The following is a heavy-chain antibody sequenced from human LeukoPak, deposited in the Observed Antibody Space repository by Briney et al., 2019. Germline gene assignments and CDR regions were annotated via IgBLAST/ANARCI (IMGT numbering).Heavy chain of an antibody. V-gene: IGHV3-30*18. CDR3: ANGGYYYVDY. CDR1: GFTFRNYG. Sequence: GRSLRLSCAASGFTFRNYGMHWVRQAPGKGLEGVAVISYDGSNKYYADSVKGRFTISRDNSKNTLYLQMNSLTTEDTAVYYCANGGYYYVDYWGQGTLVTVSS. CDR2: ISYDGSNK. J-gene: IGHJ4*02. D-gene: IGHD5-12*01.